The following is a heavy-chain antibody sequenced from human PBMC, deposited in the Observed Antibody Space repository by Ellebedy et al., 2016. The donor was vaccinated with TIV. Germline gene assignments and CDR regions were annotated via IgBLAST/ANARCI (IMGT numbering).Heavy chain of an antibody. V-gene: IGHV3-7*01. CDR1: GFTFSGFT. Sequence: GESLKISCAASGFTFSGFTMNWVRQAPGKGLEWVANIYQDGGVQYYVDSVKGRFTISRDNADNSLFLQMNSLRADDTAVYYCARRGSYGDYAVQINSWFDTWGRGTLVAVSS. D-gene: IGHD4-17*01. J-gene: IGHJ5*02. CDR2: IYQDGGVQ. CDR3: ARRGSYGDYAVQINSWFDT.